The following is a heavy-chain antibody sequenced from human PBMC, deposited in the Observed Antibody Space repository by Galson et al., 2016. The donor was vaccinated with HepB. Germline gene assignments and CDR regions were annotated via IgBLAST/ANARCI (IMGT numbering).Heavy chain of an antibody. CDR2: IIPIFGAA. CDR3: ARDGTDCSGGSCYSD. Sequence: SVKVSCKASGGTFSSYAIGWVRQAPGQGLEWMGGIIPIFGAANYAQRFQGRVTITADESTSTAYMELSSLRPEDTAVYYCARDGTDCSGGSCYSDWGQGTLVTVSS. D-gene: IGHD2-15*01. J-gene: IGHJ4*02. V-gene: IGHV1-69*13. CDR1: GGTFSSYA.